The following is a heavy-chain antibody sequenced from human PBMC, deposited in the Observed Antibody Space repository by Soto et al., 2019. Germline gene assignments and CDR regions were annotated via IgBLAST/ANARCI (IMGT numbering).Heavy chain of an antibody. D-gene: IGHD1-20*01. CDR3: ARAAPSYNRRNWFDP. V-gene: IGHV1-2*04. Sequence: ASVKVSCKASGYTFTGYYMHWVRQAPGQGLEWMGWINPNSGGTNYAQKFQGWVTMTRDTSISTAYMELSRLRSDDTAVYYCARAAPSYNRRNWFDPWGQGTLVTVSS. J-gene: IGHJ5*02. CDR1: GYTFTGYY. CDR2: INPNSGGT.